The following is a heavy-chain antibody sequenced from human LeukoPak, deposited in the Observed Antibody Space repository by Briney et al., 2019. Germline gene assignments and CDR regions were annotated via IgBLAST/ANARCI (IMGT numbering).Heavy chain of an antibody. D-gene: IGHD6-19*01. V-gene: IGHV4-4*02. CDR1: GGSISSSNW. CDR2: IYHSGST. Sequence: PSGTLSLTCAVSGGSISSSNWWSWVRQPPGKGLEWIGEIYHSGSTNYNPSLKSRVTISVDKSKNQFSLKLSSVTAADTAVYYCARRYPIAVAGTYDYWGQGTLVTVSS. CDR3: ARRYPIAVAGTYDY. J-gene: IGHJ4*02.